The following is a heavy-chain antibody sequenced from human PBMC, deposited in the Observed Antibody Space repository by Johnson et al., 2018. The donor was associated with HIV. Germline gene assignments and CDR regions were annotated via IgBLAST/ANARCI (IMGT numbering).Heavy chain of an antibody. Sequence: EVQLVESGGGLVQPGGSLRLSCAASGFTFSSYAMSWVRQAPGKGLEWVSAISGSGGSTYYADSVKGRFTISRDNSKNTLYLQMGSLRAEDMAVYYCARVAYYYDSSDDDAFDIWGQGTMVTISS. CDR1: GFTFSSYA. CDR2: ISGSGGST. J-gene: IGHJ3*02. V-gene: IGHV3-23*04. CDR3: ARVAYYYDSSDDDAFDI. D-gene: IGHD3-22*01.